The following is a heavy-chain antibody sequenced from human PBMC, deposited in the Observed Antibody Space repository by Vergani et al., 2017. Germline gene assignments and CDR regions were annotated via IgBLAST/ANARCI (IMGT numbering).Heavy chain of an antibody. Sequence: QVQLQQWGAGLLKPSETLSLTCAVYGGSFSGYYWSWIRQPPGKGLEWIGEINHSGSTNYNPSLKSRVTISVDTSKNQFSLKLSSVTAADTAVYYCVRVGSTTTVVTPGGNYYYYGMDVWGQGTTVTVSS. CDR2: INHSGST. CDR1: GGSFSGYY. D-gene: IGHD4-23*01. V-gene: IGHV4-34*01. CDR3: VRVGSTTTVVTPGGNYYYYGMDV. J-gene: IGHJ6*02.